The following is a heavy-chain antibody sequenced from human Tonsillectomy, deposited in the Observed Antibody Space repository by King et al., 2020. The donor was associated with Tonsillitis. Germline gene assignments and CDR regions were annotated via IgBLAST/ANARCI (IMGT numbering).Heavy chain of an antibody. Sequence: QLVQSGAEMKKPGSSVKVSCKASGGTLSSYTITWVRQAPGHGLEWMGRIIPFLSRANYAQKFQGRVTFTADTSTRTAYMELTSLRPEDTAVYYCARVIVDPNYFDSWGQGTLITVSS. CDR2: IIPFLSRA. J-gene: IGHJ4*02. D-gene: IGHD2-21*01. CDR3: ARVIVDPNYFDS. CDR1: GGTLSSYT. V-gene: IGHV1-69*02.